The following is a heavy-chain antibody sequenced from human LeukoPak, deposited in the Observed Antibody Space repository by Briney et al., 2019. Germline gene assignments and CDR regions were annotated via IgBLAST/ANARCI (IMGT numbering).Heavy chain of an antibody. CDR1: GYSFTSSY. CDR2: IIPSDGTA. Sequence: ASVKVSCKASGYSFTSSYIHWVRQAPGQGLEWMGIIIPSDGTAHYAQKFQGRVTMTRDTSTSTVCMEVSSLTSEDAAVYYCARDGADYWGQGTLVTVSS. J-gene: IGHJ4*02. V-gene: IGHV1-46*01. CDR3: ARDGADY. D-gene: IGHD3-10*01.